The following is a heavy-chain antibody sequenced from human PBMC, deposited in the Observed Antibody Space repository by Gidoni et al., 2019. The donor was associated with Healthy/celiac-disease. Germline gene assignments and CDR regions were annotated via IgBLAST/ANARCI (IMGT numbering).Heavy chain of an antibody. D-gene: IGHD6-19*01. V-gene: IGHV3-30-3*01. CDR2: ISYDGSNK. CDR1: GFTLSSYA. J-gene: IGHJ3*02. CDR3: ARDLARIEGWYGAFDI. Sequence: QVQLVESGGGVVQPGRSLRLSGAASGFTLSSYAMHWVRQAPGKGLEWVAVISYDGSNKYYADSVKGRFTISRDNSKNTLYLQMNSLRAEDTAVYYCARDLARIEGWYGAFDIWGQGTMVTVSS.